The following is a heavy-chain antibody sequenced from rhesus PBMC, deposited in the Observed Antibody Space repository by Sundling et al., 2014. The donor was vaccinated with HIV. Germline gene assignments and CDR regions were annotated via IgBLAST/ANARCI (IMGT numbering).Heavy chain of an antibody. Sequence: QVQLVQSGTEVKKPGSSVKVSCKASGYTFTEYYMHWVRQAPGQGPEWMGEINPKTGDTIYAQKFQGRVTMTRDTSTKTAFLELSSLRSEDTAVYYCAITIAAAGPXGDGWDSWGQGVLVIVSS. CDR2: INPKTGDT. D-gene: IGHD6-31*01. CDR3: AITIAAAGPXGDGWDS. V-gene: IGHV1-138*01. J-gene: IGHJ6*01. CDR1: GYTFTEYY.